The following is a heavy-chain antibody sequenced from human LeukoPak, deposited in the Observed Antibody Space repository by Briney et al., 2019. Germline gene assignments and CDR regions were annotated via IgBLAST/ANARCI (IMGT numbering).Heavy chain of an antibody. J-gene: IGHJ6*02. Sequence: GASVTVSCKASGYTFTGYYMHWVRQAPGQGLEWMGWINPKSGGTNYAQKFQGRVTMTRDTSISTAYMELSRLRSDDTAVYYCATYCSSTSCYAYYGMDVWGQGTTVTVSS. D-gene: IGHD2-2*01. CDR1: GYTFTGYY. CDR2: INPKSGGT. V-gene: IGHV1-2*02. CDR3: ATYCSSTSCYAYYGMDV.